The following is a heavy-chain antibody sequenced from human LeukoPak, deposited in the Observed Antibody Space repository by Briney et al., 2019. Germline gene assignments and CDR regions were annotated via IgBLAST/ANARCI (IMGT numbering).Heavy chain of an antibody. D-gene: IGHD3-10*01. V-gene: IGHV3-9*01. J-gene: IGHJ4*02. CDR2: ISWNSGSI. CDR1: GFTFDDYA. Sequence: GGSLRLSCAASGFTFDDYAMHWVRHAPGKGLEWVSGISWNSGSIGYADSVEGRFTISRDNTKNSMYLQMNSLRAEDTAVYYCARPVNYYGSGNSYFDYGGQGPLVTVSS. CDR3: ARPVNYYGSGNSYFDY.